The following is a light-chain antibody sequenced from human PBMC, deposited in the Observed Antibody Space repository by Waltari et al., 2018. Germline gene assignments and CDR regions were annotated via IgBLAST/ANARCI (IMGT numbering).Light chain of an antibody. CDR1: QSVSSD. CDR3: QQYNNWPLT. J-gene: IGKJ4*01. CDR2: GAS. V-gene: IGKV3-15*01. Sequence: TVMQQSPPTLSVSPGERATLPCRASQSVSSDLAWYQQKPGQAPRLLIYGASTRATGIPGRFSGSGSGTEFTLTISSLQSEDFAVYYCQQYNNWPLTFGGGTKVEI.